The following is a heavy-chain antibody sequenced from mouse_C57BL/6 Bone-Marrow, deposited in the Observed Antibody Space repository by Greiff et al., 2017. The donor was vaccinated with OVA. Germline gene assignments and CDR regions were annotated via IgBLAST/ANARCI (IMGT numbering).Heavy chain of an antibody. Sequence: DVKLVESGGGLVKPGGSLKLSCAASGFTFSSYAMSWVRQTPEKRLEWVATISDGGSYTYYPDNVKGRFTISRDNDKNNLYLQMSHLKSEDTAMYYCARGRAMDYWGQGTSVTVSS. CDR3: ARGRAMDY. J-gene: IGHJ4*01. CDR1: GFTFSSYA. V-gene: IGHV5-4*03. CDR2: ISDGGSYT.